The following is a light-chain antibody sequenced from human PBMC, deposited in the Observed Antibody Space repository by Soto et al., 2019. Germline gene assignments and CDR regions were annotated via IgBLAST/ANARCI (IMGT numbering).Light chain of an antibody. Sequence: QSALTQPASVSGSPGQSITISCTGTSSDVGSYNLVSWYQQRPGKAPKLLIFEGNKRPSGVSDRVSGSKSGNTASLTISGLQAEAEADYYCCSYTGGRTHYVFGLGTKVTVL. CDR2: EGN. CDR3: CSYTGGRTHYV. CDR1: SSDVGSYNL. J-gene: IGLJ1*01. V-gene: IGLV2-23*01.